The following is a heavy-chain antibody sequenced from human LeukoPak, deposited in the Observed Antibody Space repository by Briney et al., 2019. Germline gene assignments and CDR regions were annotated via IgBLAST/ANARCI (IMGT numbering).Heavy chain of an antibody. CDR1: GYTFTDYH. V-gene: IGHV1-2*02. D-gene: IGHD2-15*01. CDR2: INPNSGGT. J-gene: IGHJ5*02. CDR3: ARGYCTGGSCSGAWFDP. Sequence: GASVKVSCKASGYTFTDYHIHWVRQAPGQGLEWMGWINPNSGGTNYAQKFQGRVTMTRDTSISTAYIELNRLRSDDTAVYYCARGYCTGGSCSGAWFDPWGQGTLVTVPS.